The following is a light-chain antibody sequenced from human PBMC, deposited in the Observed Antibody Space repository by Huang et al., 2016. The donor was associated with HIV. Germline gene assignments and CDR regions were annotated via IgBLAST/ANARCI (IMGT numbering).Light chain of an antibody. CDR1: QSVSSN. V-gene: IGKV3-15*01. Sequence: EIVMTQSPATLSVSPGERATLSCRASQSVSSNLAWYQQQPGQAPRPLIYGASTRATGIPARFSVSGSGTEFTLTISSLQSEDFAVYYCQQYNNWPPITFGQGTRLEIK. J-gene: IGKJ5*01. CDR3: QQYNNWPPIT. CDR2: GAS.